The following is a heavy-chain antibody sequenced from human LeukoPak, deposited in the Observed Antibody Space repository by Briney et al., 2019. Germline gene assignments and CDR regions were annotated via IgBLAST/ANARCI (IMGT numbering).Heavy chain of an antibody. CDR2: ISGSGGST. D-gene: IGHD3-22*01. J-gene: IGHJ3*02. Sequence: AGRSLRLSCAASGFTFSSYAMSWVRQAPGKGLEWVSAISGSGGSTYYADSVKGRFTISRDNSKNTLYLQMNSLRAEDTAVYYCANQRTYYYDSSGYAAFDIWRQGTMVTVSS. CDR1: GFTFSSYA. V-gene: IGHV3-23*01. CDR3: ANQRTYYYDSSGYAAFDI.